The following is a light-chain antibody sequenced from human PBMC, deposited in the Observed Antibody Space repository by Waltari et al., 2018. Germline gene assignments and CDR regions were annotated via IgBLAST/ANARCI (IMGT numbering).Light chain of an antibody. CDR1: QDISNY. V-gene: IGKV1-33*01. CDR2: AAS. CDR3: QQYDNLPVT. Sequence: DIQMTQSPSSLSASVGDRVTITCQARQDISNYLNWYQQKPGKAPKLLIYAASNLETGVPSRFSGSGAGTDFTFTISSLQPEDIATYYCQQYDNLPVTFGQGTRLEIK. J-gene: IGKJ5*01.